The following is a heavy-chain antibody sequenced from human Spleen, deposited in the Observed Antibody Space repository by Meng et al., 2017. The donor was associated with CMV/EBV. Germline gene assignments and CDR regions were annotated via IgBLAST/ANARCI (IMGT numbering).Heavy chain of an antibody. CDR3: AKVTAAAGTSSFP. J-gene: IGHJ5*02. D-gene: IGHD6-13*01. CDR2: ISGSGGST. CDR1: GFPFSSCA. Sequence: AALGFPFSSCAVSWVRQAPGKGLAWVSAISGSGGSTYYADSVKGRFTISRNNSKNTLYLQMNSLRAEDTAVYYCAKVTAAAGTSSFPWGQGTLVTVSS. V-gene: IGHV3-23*01.